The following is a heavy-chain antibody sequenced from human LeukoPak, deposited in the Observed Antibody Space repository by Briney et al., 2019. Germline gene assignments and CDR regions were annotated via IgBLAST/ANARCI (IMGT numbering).Heavy chain of an antibody. CDR1: GGSISSGNW. Sequence: SETLSLTCAVSGGSISSGNWWSWVRQPPGKGLEWIGEIYHSGSTNYNPSLKSRVTISVDKSKNQFSLKLSSVTAADTAVYYCARYRGANGYYFDYWGQGTLVTVSS. CDR2: IYHSGST. CDR3: ARYRGANGYYFDY. V-gene: IGHV4-4*02. D-gene: IGHD3-10*01. J-gene: IGHJ4*02.